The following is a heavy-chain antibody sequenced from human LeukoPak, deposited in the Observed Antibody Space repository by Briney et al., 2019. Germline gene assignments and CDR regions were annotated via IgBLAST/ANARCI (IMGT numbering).Heavy chain of an antibody. D-gene: IGHD5-24*01. V-gene: IGHV4-39*07. J-gene: IGHJ4*02. Sequence: SETLSLTCTVSGGSISSSSYYWGWIRQPPGKGLEWIGSIYYSGSTYYNPSLKSRVTISVDTSKNQFSLKLSSVTAADTAVYYCAVDGYNGRYFDYWGQGTLVTVSS. CDR1: GGSISSSSYY. CDR3: AVDGYNGRYFDY. CDR2: IYYSGST.